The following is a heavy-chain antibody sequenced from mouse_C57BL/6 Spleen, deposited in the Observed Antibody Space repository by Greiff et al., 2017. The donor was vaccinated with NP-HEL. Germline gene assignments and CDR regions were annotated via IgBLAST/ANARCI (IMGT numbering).Heavy chain of an antibody. CDR2: ISNGGGST. Sequence: EVKLMESGGGLVQPGGSLKLSCAASGFTFSDYYMYWVRQTPEKRLEWVAYISNGGGSTYYPDTVKGRFTISRDNAKNTLYLQMSRLKSEDTAMYYCARRSSYGYFDVLGTGTTVTVSS. CDR3: ARRSSYGYFDV. J-gene: IGHJ1*03. CDR1: GFTFSDYY. D-gene: IGHD1-1*01. V-gene: IGHV5-12*01.